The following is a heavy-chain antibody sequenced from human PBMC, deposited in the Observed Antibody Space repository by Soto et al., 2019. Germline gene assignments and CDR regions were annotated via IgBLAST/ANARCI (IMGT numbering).Heavy chain of an antibody. J-gene: IGHJ4*02. CDR1: GGTFSSYA. CDR2: IIPVLGTE. Sequence: QVQLVQSGAEVKKPGSSVKVSCRASGGTFSSYAINWVRQAPGQGLEWMGGIIPVLGTEDYSQKFQGRVTITADESTSTAYMELSSLRSEAAAVYYCATGTAGDSSGYWVYWGQGTLVTVSS. V-gene: IGHV1-69*01. D-gene: IGHD3-22*01. CDR3: ATGTAGDSSGYWVY.